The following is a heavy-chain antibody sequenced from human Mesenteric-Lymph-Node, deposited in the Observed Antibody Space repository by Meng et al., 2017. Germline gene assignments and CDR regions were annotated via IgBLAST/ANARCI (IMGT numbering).Heavy chain of an antibody. Sequence: QITLKEAGPTLVKPTQTLTLTCTFSVVSLSTSGVGVGWIRQPPGKALEWLALIYWDDDKRYSPSLKSRLTITKDTSKNQVVLTMTNMDPVDTATYYCAHIFGYSYGYEYWGQGTLVTVSS. CDR1: VVSLSTSGVG. CDR3: AHIFGYSYGYEY. V-gene: IGHV2-5*02. D-gene: IGHD5-18*01. J-gene: IGHJ4*02. CDR2: IYWDDDK.